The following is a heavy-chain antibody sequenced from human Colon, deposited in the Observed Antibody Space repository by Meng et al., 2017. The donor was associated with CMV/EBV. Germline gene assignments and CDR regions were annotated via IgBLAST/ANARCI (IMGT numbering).Heavy chain of an antibody. CDR1: GFTFSSYW. J-gene: IGHJ3*01. D-gene: IGHD2-21*01. V-gene: IGHV3-74*01. CDR3: ARDWAKKTYCATTHCPDAFDL. Sequence: GESLKISCAASGFTFSSYWMHWVRQAPGKGLVWVSRINSDGSSTSYADSVKGRFTISRDNAKNTLYLQMNSLRAEDTAVYYCARDWAKKTYCATTHCPDAFDLWGQGTMVTVSS. CDR2: INSDGSST.